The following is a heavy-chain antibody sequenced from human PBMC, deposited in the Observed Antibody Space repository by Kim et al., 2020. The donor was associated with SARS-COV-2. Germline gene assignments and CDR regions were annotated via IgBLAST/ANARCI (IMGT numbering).Heavy chain of an antibody. D-gene: IGHD3-10*01. Sequence: THYPGPVKGRVTISRDDAKNTLYLQMNRLKTEDTAVYYCTTLGYYGSGSYWGQGTLVTVSS. J-gene: IGHJ4*02. CDR3: TTLGYYGSGSY. CDR2: T. V-gene: IGHV3-15*01.